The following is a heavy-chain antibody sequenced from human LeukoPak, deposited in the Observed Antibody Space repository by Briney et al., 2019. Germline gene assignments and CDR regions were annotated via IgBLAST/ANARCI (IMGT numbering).Heavy chain of an antibody. CDR2: IYYSGST. CDR1: GGSISSGDYY. D-gene: IGHD3-10*01. CDR3: ASSTMVRGVSNY. Sequence: SQTLSLTCTVSGGSISSGDYYWSWIRQPPGKGLEWIGYIYYSGSTYYIPSLKSRVTISVDTSKNQFSLKLSSVTAADTAVYYCASSTMVRGVSNYWGQGTLVTVSS. J-gene: IGHJ4*02. V-gene: IGHV4-30-4*01.